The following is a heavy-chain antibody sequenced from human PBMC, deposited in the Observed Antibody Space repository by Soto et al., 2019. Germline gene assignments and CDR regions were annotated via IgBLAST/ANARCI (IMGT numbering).Heavy chain of an antibody. D-gene: IGHD2-21*02. CDR1: GGTFSSYA. J-gene: IGHJ4*02. V-gene: IGHV1-69*01. CDR2: IIPIFGTA. Sequence: QVQLVQSGAEVKKPGSSVKVSCKASGGTFSSYAISWVRQAPGQGLEWMGGIIPIFGTANYAQKFQGRVTITADESTSTAYMELSSLRSEDTAVYYCARGGIVVVTAIHFSGFDYWGQGTLVTVSS. CDR3: ARGGIVVVTAIHFSGFDY.